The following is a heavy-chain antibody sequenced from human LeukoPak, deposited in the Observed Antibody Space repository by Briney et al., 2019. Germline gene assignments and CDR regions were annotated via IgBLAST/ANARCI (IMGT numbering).Heavy chain of an antibody. J-gene: IGHJ4*02. Sequence: GGSLRLSCAVSGFTFNNARVSWVRQAPGKGLEWVGRINYKTNGGTADYAAPVTGRFTISRDDSKDTLYLQMNSLKTEDTGVYYCTTDHRTIYGVVFPDYWGQGTLVTVSS. D-gene: IGHD3-3*01. CDR2: INYKTNGGTA. CDR1: GFTFNNAR. CDR3: TTDHRTIYGVVFPDY. V-gene: IGHV3-15*01.